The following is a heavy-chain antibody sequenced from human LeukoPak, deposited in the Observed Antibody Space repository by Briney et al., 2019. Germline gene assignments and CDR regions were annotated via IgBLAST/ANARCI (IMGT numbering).Heavy chain of an antibody. Sequence: GGSLRLSCAASGFTFSNYWMHWVRQAPGKGLEWVSRLRTDGQKTSYADSVKGRFAISRDNAKNTLYLQMNSLRVEDTAVYYCARDHPGSNSLDYWGQGTLVTVSS. CDR2: LRTDGQKT. J-gene: IGHJ4*02. D-gene: IGHD4-11*01. CDR3: ARDHPGSNSLDY. CDR1: GFTFSNYW. V-gene: IGHV3-74*01.